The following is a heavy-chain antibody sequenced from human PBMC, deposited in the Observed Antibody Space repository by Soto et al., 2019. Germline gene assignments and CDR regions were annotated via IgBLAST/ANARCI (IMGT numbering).Heavy chain of an antibody. J-gene: IGHJ4*02. D-gene: IGHD2-2*01. CDR2: VNHSGTT. V-gene: IGHV4-34*01. CDR3: ARGIGYCSSINCYSSRRLRFDS. CDR1: GGSFSGYY. Sequence: QVQLQQWGAGLLKPSETLSLTCAVYGGSFSGYYWTWIRQSPEKGLEWIGEVNHSGTTYYNPSLNTRVTISVHTPKNQVSLKMSSVTAADTAVYYCARGIGYCSSINCYSSRRLRFDSWGQGTLVTVSS.